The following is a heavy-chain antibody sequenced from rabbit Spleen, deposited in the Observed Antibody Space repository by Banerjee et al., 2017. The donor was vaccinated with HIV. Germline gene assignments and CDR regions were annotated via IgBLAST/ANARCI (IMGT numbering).Heavy chain of an antibody. V-gene: IGHV1S40*01. CDR1: GFSFSSSDY. J-gene: IGHJ6*01. D-gene: IGHD8-1*01. CDR2: IAGSSSAFT. CDR3: ARDTASSFSSYGMDL. Sequence: QSLEESGGDLVKPGASLTLTCTASGFSFSSSDYMCWVRQAPGKGLEWISCIAGSSSAFTYSATWAKGRFTISKTSSTTVTLQMTRLTAADTATYFCARDTASSFSSYGMDLWAQGPWSPS.